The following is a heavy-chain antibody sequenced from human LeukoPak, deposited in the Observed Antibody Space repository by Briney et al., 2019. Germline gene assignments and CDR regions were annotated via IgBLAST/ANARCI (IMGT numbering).Heavy chain of an antibody. V-gene: IGHV4-59*02. CDR2: IYHTGST. CDR1: GGSVSDYY. CDR3: ASRKLGNDY. Sequence: SETLSLTCTISGGSVSDYYWSWIRQSPGKGLEWIGYIYHTGSTSYSPPLKSRVTISADTSQNQFSLKLSSVTAADTAVYYCASRKLGNDYWGQGTLVTVSS. D-gene: IGHD7-27*01. J-gene: IGHJ4*02.